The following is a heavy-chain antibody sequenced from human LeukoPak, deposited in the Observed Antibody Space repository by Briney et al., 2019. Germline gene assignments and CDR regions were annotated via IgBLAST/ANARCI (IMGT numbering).Heavy chain of an antibody. Sequence: PSETLSLTCTVSGGSISSYYWSWIRQPAGKGLEWIGRIYSSGTTTYNPSLKSRVTMSVDTAKNQVSLRLSSVTAADTAVYYCAREDSGSYYNYYYFYMDVWGKGTTVTISS. J-gene: IGHJ6*03. CDR1: GGSISSYY. V-gene: IGHV4-4*07. CDR3: AREDSGSYYNYYYFYMDV. CDR2: IYSSGTT. D-gene: IGHD3-10*01.